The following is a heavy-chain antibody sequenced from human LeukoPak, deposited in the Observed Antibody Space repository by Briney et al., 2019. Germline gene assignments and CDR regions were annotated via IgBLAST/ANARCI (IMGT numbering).Heavy chain of an antibody. V-gene: IGHV3-48*03. D-gene: IGHD1-14*01. J-gene: IGHJ6*02. Sequence: GGSLRLSCAASGFTFSGYEMSWVRQAPGKGLEWVSYTSRGGSNKYYADSVKGRFTISTDNAKNSLYLQMNSLRAEDTAVYYCARESGNYYGLDVWGQGTTVTVSS. CDR1: GFTFSGYE. CDR2: TSRGGSNK. CDR3: ARESGNYYGLDV.